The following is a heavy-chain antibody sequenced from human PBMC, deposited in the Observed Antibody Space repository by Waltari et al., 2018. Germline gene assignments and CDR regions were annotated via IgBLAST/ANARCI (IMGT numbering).Heavy chain of an antibody. J-gene: IGHJ5*02. CDR2: IYYSGST. CDR1: GGSISSSSYY. Sequence: QLQLQESGPGLVKPSETLSLTCTVSGGSISSSSYYWGWIRQPPGKGLEWIGSIYYSGSTYYNPSLKSRVTISVDTSKNQFSLKLSSVTAADTAVYYCARGGRIAAAGTHWFDPWGQGTLVTVSS. CDR3: ARGGRIAAAGTHWFDP. D-gene: IGHD6-13*01. V-gene: IGHV4-39*07.